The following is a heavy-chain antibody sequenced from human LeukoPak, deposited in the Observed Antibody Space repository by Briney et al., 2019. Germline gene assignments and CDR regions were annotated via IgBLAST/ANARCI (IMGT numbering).Heavy chain of an antibody. CDR2: INHSGST. V-gene: IGHV4-34*01. J-gene: IGHJ4*02. CDR1: GVSVSGYY. CDR3: ARVGRNDY. Sequence: SETLSLTCAVYGVSVSGYYWSWIRQPPGKGLEWIGEINHSGSTNYNPSLKSRVTISVDTSKNQFSLKLSSVTAADTAVYYCARVGRNDYWGQGTLVTVSS.